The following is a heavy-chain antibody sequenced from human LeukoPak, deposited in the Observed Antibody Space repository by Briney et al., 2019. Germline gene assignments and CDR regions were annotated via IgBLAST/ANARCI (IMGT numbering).Heavy chain of an antibody. D-gene: IGHD3-9*01. J-gene: IGHJ4*02. CDR3: ALENYDILTGYYSGAY. CDR1: GGSISSSSYY. V-gene: IGHV4-39*07. CDR2: IYTSGST. Sequence: SETLSLTCTVSGGSISSSSYYWGWIRQPPGKGLEWIGSIYTSGSTNYNPSLKSRVTMSVDTSKNQFSLKLSSVTAADTAVYYCALENYDILTGYYSGAYWGQGTLVTVSS.